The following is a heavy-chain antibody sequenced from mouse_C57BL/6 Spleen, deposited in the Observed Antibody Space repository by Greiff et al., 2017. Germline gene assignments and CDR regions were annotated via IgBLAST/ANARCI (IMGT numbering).Heavy chain of an antibody. CDR1: GYTFTSYW. V-gene: IGHV1-50*01. CDR2: IDPSDSYT. Sequence: VQLQQSGAELVKPGASVKLSCKASGYTFTSYWMQWVKQRPGQGLEWIGEIDPSDSYTNYNQKFKGKATLTVDTSSSTAYMQLSSLTSEDSAVYYCARRGLQLRPFDYWGQGTTLTVSS. CDR3: ARRGLQLRPFDY. D-gene: IGHD3-2*02. J-gene: IGHJ2*01.